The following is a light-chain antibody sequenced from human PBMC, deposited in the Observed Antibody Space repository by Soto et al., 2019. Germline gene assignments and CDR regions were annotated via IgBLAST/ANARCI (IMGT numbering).Light chain of an antibody. J-gene: IGLJ1*01. V-gene: IGLV2-23*01. CDR2: EGT. CDR3: CSYAGSGTFV. Sequence: QSALTQPASVSGSPGQSLTISCTGTSSDIGSYNLVSWYQHHPGKAPKLLICEGTERPSGVSNRFSGSKSGNTASLTISGLQAEDEADYYCCSYAGSGTFVFGTGTKLTVL. CDR1: SSDIGSYNL.